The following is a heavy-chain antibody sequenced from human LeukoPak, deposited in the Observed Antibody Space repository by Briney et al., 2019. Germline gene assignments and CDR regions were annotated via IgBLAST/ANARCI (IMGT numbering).Heavy chain of an antibody. Sequence: GGSLRLSCAASGFTFSGYGMHWVRQAPGKGLEWVAVIWYDGSNKYYADSVKGRFTISRDNSKNTLYLQMNSLRAEDTAVYYCARDIAVAGTAILALDYWGQGALVTVSS. J-gene: IGHJ4*02. CDR3: ARDIAVAGTAILALDY. D-gene: IGHD6-19*01. CDR2: IWYDGSNK. CDR1: GFTFSGYG. V-gene: IGHV3-33*01.